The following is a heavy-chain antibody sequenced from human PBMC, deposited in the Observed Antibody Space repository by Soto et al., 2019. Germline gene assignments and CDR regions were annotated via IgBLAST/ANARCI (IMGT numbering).Heavy chain of an antibody. Sequence: QVQLQESGPGLVKPSETLSLTCTVSGGSISSYYWSWIRQPPGKGLEWIGYIYYSGSTNYNPSLKSRVTISVDTSKNQFSLKLSSVTAADTAVYYCARRAFNYFDYWGQGTLVTVSS. CDR3: ARRAFNYFDY. J-gene: IGHJ4*02. CDR1: GGSISSYY. V-gene: IGHV4-59*08. CDR2: IYYSGST.